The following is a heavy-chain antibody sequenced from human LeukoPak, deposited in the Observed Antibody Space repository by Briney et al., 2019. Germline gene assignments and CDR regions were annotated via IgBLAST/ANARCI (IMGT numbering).Heavy chain of an antibody. Sequence: PSETLSLTCTVSGGSISSSSYYWGWIRQPPGKGLEWIGSIYYSGSTHYNPSLKSRVTISVDTSKNQSSLKLSSVTAADTAVYYCATQGGCSGGSCYSLRHKGGLYAFDIWGQGTMVTVSS. CDR3: ATQGGCSGGSCYSLRHKGGLYAFDI. D-gene: IGHD2-15*01. CDR2: IYYSGST. J-gene: IGHJ3*02. V-gene: IGHV4-39*01. CDR1: GGSISSSSYY.